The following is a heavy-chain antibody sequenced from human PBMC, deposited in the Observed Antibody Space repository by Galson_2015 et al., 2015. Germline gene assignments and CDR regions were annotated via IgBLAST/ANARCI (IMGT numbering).Heavy chain of an antibody. CDR3: SSRPTLTSRVIAGIFDF. V-gene: IGHV5-51*01. CDR1: GYTFTNYW. CDR2: IYPGDSDT. Sequence: QSGAEVKQPGESLTISCKGSGYTFTNYWIGWVRQVPGKGLEWMGIIYPGDSDTRYNPSFQDQVTISADKSTSTAYLQWNSLKASATAMYCFSSRPTLTSRVIAGIFDFWGQGTMVTVST. D-gene: IGHD2-21*01. J-gene: IGHJ3*01.